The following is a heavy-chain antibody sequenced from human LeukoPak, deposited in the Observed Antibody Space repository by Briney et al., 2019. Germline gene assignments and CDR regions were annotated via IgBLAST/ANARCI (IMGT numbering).Heavy chain of an antibody. CDR1: GFTFSSYG. D-gene: IGHD3-22*01. Sequence: GGSVRLSCAASGFTFSSYGMHWVRQAPGKGLEWVAVISYDGSNKYYADSVKGRFTISRDNSKNTLYLQMNSLRAEDTAVYYCAKDGSKMYYYDSSGYYYFPSGMDVWGQGTTVTVSS. J-gene: IGHJ6*02. V-gene: IGHV3-30*18. CDR2: ISYDGSNK. CDR3: AKDGSKMYYYDSSGYYYFPSGMDV.